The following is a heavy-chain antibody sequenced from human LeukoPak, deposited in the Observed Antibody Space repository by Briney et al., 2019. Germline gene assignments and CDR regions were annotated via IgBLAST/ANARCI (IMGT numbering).Heavy chain of an antibody. CDR1: GFTFSSYA. D-gene: IGHD3-9*01. Sequence: PGGFPRLSCAASGFTFSSYAMSWVRQAPGKGLEWVSAISGSGGSTFYADSVKGRFTISRDNSKNTLYLQMNSLRAEDTAVYYCAKPILTAFGYFDYWGQGTLVTVSS. V-gene: IGHV3-23*01. J-gene: IGHJ4*02. CDR3: AKPILTAFGYFDY. CDR2: ISGSGGST.